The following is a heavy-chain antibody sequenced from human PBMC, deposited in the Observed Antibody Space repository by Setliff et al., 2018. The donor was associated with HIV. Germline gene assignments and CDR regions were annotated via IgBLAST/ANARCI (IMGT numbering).Heavy chain of an antibody. Sequence: ASVQVSCKASVYTFTRYFLHCVRQAPGQGLEWLGMINPSGGSTWYAQKFQGRVTMTGDTSTNTLYMELSSLRSEDTAVYYCARGWECGMDYWGQGTLVTVSS. D-gene: IGHD1-26*01. CDR1: VYTFTRYF. CDR2: INPSGGST. CDR3: ARGWECGMDY. J-gene: IGHJ4*02. V-gene: IGHV1-46*01.